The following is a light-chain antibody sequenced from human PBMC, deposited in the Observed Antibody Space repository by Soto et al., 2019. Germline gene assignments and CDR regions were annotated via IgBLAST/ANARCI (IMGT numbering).Light chain of an antibody. CDR3: QYLNSFPLT. CDR2: AAS. Sequence: DIQMTQSPSSLSASVGDRVTITCRASQSITTYLNWYRQKPGKAPKLLIYAASSLQSGVPSRFSGSGSETEFTLSIGSLQPEDSASYYCQYLNSFPLTFGGGTEVEIK. CDR1: QSITTY. J-gene: IGKJ4*01. V-gene: IGKV1-39*01.